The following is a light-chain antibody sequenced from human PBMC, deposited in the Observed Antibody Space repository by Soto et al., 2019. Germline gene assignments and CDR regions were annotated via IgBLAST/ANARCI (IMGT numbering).Light chain of an antibody. CDR2: DAS. CDR3: QQFNNYPLT. CDR1: QGISSA. J-gene: IGKJ1*01. V-gene: IGKV1D-13*01. Sequence: AIQLTQSPSSLSASVLDIVTITFLASQGISSALAWYQQKPGKAPKLLIYDASSLESGVPSRFSGSGSGTDFTLTISSLQPEDFATYYCQQFNNYPLTFGQGTKVDIK.